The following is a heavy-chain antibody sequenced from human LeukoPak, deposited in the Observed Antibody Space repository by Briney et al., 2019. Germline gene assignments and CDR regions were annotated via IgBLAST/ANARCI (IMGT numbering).Heavy chain of an antibody. J-gene: IGHJ4*02. CDR3: ARDRGYDSTDY. CDR1: GGSISGYY. CDR2: IYYSGST. D-gene: IGHD3-22*01. Sequence: SETLSLTCTVSGGSISGYYWSWIRQPPGKGLEWIGYIYYSGSTNYNPSLKSRVTISVDTSKNQFSLKLSSVTAADTAVFYCARDRGYDSTDYWGQGTLVTVSS. V-gene: IGHV4-59*01.